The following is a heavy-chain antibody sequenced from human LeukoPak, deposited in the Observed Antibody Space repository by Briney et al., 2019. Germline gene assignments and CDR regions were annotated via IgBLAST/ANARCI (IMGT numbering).Heavy chain of an antibody. CDR3: ARWAARRETYYFDY. CDR2: IIPILGIA. V-gene: IGHV1-69*04. D-gene: IGHD6-6*01. J-gene: IGHJ4*02. Sequence: SVKVSCKASGYTFTSYAMNWVRQAPGQGLEWMGRIIPILGIANYAQKFQGRVTITTDESTSTAYMELSSLRSEDTAVYYCARWAARRETYYFDYWGQGTLVTVSS. CDR1: GYTFTSYA.